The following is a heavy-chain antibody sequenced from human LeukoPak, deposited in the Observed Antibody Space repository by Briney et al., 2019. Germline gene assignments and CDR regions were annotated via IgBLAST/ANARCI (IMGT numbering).Heavy chain of an antibody. CDR1: GFTFSSYA. V-gene: IGHV3-23*01. Sequence: PGGSLRLSCAASGFTFSSYAMSWVRQAPGEGLEWVSAISGSGGSTYYADSVKSRFTISRDNSKNTLYLQLNSLKAEDTAVYYCAKVLSLIFWSFDYWGQGILVTVSS. CDR2: ISGSGGST. CDR3: AKVLSLIFWSFDY. D-gene: IGHD3-9*01. J-gene: IGHJ4*02.